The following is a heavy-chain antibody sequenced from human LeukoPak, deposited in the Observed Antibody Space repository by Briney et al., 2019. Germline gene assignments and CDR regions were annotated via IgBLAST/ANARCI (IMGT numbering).Heavy chain of an antibody. V-gene: IGHV3-53*01. CDR2: IYSAGDT. CDR1: GLTVGSNY. Sequence: AGGSLRLSCAASGLTVGSNYMTWVRQAPGKGLEWVSVIYSAGDTYYTDSVKGRFTISRDNSQNTVYLQMNSLRAEDTDVYYCARDLNAQSRAFDIWGRGTMVTVSS. CDR3: ARDLNAQSRAFDI. D-gene: IGHD1-1*01. J-gene: IGHJ3*02.